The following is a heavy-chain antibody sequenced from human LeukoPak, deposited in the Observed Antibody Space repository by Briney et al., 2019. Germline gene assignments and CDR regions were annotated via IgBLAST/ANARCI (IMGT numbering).Heavy chain of an antibody. Sequence: GGSLRLSCTASGFTFNNYGMHWVRQAPGKGLEWVAVISYDGRNKHYPDSVKGRFTISRDISTDTLWLQMDSLRTEDTAVYYCAKGPLRGTAAAIDYWGQGTLVTVSS. D-gene: IGHD2-2*01. CDR1: GFTFNNYG. J-gene: IGHJ4*02. V-gene: IGHV3-30*18. CDR2: ISYDGRNK. CDR3: AKGPLRGTAAAIDY.